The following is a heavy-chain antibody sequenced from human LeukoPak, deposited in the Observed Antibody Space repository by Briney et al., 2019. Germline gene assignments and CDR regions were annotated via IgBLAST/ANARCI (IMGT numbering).Heavy chain of an antibody. CDR2: IYCSGST. CDR3: ARDVPAAAGNWFDP. D-gene: IGHD2-2*01. J-gene: IGHJ5*02. V-gene: IGHV4-59*12. CDR1: GRSIRSYY. Sequence: AETVSLTCTVWGRSIRSYYWRGLRDPRGEAVEGSGYIYCSGSTNYNPSLKSRVTISVDTSKNQFSLKLSSVTAADTAVYYCARDVPAAAGNWFDPWGQGTLVTVSS.